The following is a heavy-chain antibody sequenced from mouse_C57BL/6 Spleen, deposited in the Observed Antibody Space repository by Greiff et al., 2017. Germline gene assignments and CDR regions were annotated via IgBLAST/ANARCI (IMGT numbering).Heavy chain of an antibody. J-gene: IGHJ2*01. CDR2: IYPGDGDT. CDR1: GYAFSSSW. CDR3: EREGSTVPDY. Sequence: VQLQQSGPELVKPGASVKISCKASGYAFSSSWMNWVKQRPGKGLELIGRIYPGDGDTNYNGKFKGKATLTADKSSSTAYMQLSSLTSEDSAVYSCEREGSTVPDYWGKGTTLTVSS. D-gene: IGHD1-1*01. V-gene: IGHV1-82*01.